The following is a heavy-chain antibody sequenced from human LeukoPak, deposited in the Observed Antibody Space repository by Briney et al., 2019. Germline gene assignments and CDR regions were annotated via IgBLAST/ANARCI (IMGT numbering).Heavy chain of an antibody. V-gene: IGHV3-7*01. Sequence: GGSLRLSCAASESNFGGSWMNWVRQAPGKGLEWAATIKPDGSDKYYVDSVKGRFTISRDNAKNSLYLQMDSLRVEDTAFYYCARDLAFSRLDYWGQGVLVTVSS. CDR2: IKPDGSDK. CDR1: ESNFGGSW. J-gene: IGHJ4*02. D-gene: IGHD2/OR15-2a*01. CDR3: ARDLAFSRLDY.